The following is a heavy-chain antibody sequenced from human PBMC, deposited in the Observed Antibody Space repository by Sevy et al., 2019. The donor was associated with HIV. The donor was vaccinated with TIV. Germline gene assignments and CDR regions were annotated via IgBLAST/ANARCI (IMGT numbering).Heavy chain of an antibody. V-gene: IGHV3-30-3*01. Sequence: GGSLRLSCAASGFTFSSYAMHWVRQAPGKGLEWVAVISYDGSNKYYADSVKGRFTISRDNSKNTLYLQMNSLRAEDRAVYYCARDLSLGYCTNGVCHPYYWGQGTLVTVSS. CDR3: ARDLSLGYCTNGVCHPYY. CDR2: ISYDGSNK. CDR1: GFTFSSYA. J-gene: IGHJ4*02. D-gene: IGHD2-8*01.